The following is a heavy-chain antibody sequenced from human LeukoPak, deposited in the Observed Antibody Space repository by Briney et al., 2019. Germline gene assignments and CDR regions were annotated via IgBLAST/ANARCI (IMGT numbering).Heavy chain of an antibody. CDR3: ARDHPSGYSYGRSVGGFDP. V-gene: IGHV4-4*02. CDR2: IYHSGST. Sequence: SETLSLTCAVSGGSISSSNWWSWVRQPPGKGLEWIGEIYHSGSTYYNPSLKSRVTISVDTSKNQFSLKLSSVTAADTAVYYCARDHPSGYSYGRSVGGFDPWGQGTLVTVSS. J-gene: IGHJ5*02. CDR1: GGSISSSNW. D-gene: IGHD5-18*01.